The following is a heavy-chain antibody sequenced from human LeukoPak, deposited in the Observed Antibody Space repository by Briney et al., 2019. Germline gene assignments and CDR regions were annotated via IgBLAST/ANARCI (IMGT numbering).Heavy chain of an antibody. CDR2: IYYSGST. J-gene: IGHJ4*02. D-gene: IGHD3-22*01. CDR1: GGSISSGDYY. V-gene: IGHV4-30-4*01. CDR3: ARGGDSSGYCYFDY. Sequence: SETLSLTCTVSGGSISSGDYYWSWIRQPPGKGLEWIGYIYYSGSTYYNPSRKSRVTISVDTSKNQFSLKLSSVTAADTAVYYCARGGDSSGYCYFDYWGQGTLVTVSS.